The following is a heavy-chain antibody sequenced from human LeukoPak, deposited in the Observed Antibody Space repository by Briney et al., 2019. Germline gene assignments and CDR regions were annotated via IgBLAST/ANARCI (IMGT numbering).Heavy chain of an antibody. CDR3: ARGDRGTYYDF. Sequence: GASVKVSCKASGYTFTTYYIHWVQQAPGEGLERLGTINPSGGGTDYAQKFQGRVAMTRVTSTSTDYMELNSLTSEDTAVYYCARGDRGTYYDFWGQGTLVTVSS. CDR2: INPSGGGT. D-gene: IGHD2-15*01. J-gene: IGHJ4*02. CDR1: GYTFTTYY. V-gene: IGHV1-46*01.